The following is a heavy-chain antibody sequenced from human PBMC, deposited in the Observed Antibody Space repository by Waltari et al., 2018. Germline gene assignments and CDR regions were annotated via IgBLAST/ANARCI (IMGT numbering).Heavy chain of an antibody. J-gene: IGHJ4*02. CDR2: RNPNSGNT. CDR3: ARADWNSNLLHY. V-gene: IGHV1-8*03. Sequence: QVQLVQSGAEVKKPGASVKVSCKASGSTFANYDINWVRQATGQGLEWMGWRNPNSGNTGYAKNFQGRVTITRNTSISTAYMELSSLRSEDTAVYYCARADWNSNLLHYWGQGTLVTVSS. D-gene: IGHD1-7*01. CDR1: GSTFANYD.